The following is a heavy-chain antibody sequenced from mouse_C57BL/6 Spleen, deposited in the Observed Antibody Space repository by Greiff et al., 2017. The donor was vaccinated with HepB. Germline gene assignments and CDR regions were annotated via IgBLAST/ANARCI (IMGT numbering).Heavy chain of an antibody. J-gene: IGHJ1*03. CDR1: GYTFTSYG. Sequence: QVQLQQSGAELARPGASVKLSCKASGYTFTSYGISWVKQRTGQGLEWIGEIYPRSGNTYYNEKLKGKATLTADKSSSTAYMELRSLRSEDSAVYFCARSSYYSNYDWYFDVWGTGTTVTVSS. D-gene: IGHD2-5*01. CDR2: IYPRSGNT. CDR3: ARSSYYSNYDWYFDV. V-gene: IGHV1-81*01.